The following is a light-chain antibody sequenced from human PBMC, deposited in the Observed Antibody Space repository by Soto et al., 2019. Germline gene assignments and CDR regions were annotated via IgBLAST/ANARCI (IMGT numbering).Light chain of an antibody. J-gene: IGLJ3*02. V-gene: IGLV1-40*01. CDR1: SPNLGAGYD. CDR2: GNR. Sequence: QSALTQPPSVSGAPGQRVTIPCTGNSPNLGAGYDVHWYQQLPGTAPKLVIYGNRNRPSGVPERFSGSKSGTSASLAITGLQAEDEGDYYCQAYDYSLTASVFGGGTKLTVL. CDR3: QAYDYSLTASV.